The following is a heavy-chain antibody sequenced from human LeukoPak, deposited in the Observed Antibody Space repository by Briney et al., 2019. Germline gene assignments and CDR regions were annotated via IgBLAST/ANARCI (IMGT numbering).Heavy chain of an antibody. CDR2: MYLSGTT. Sequence: KASGTLSLTCTVSGDSINSLDLWSWVRQPPGKGLEWIGEMYLSGTTHSNPSVKSRVTISIDKSKNQFFLNLSSVTAADMAVYYCAGLVGRYSSGLYYYYFDYWGQGTLVTVSS. V-gene: IGHV4-4*02. D-gene: IGHD3-22*01. CDR3: AGLVGRYSSGLYYYYFDY. CDR1: GDSINSLDL. J-gene: IGHJ4*02.